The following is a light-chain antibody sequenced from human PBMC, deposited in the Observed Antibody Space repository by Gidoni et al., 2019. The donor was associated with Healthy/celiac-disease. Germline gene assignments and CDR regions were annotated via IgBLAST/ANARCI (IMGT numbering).Light chain of an antibody. V-gene: IGKV3-20*01. CDR1: QSVSSSY. CDR3: QQDGSFPLT. J-gene: IGKJ4*01. Sequence: EIVLTQSPGTLSLSPGERATLSCRASQSVSSSYLAWYQQKPGQAPRLLIYGASSRATGIPDRFSDSGSGTDFTLTISRLEPEDFAVYYCQQDGSFPLTFGGGTKVEIK. CDR2: GAS.